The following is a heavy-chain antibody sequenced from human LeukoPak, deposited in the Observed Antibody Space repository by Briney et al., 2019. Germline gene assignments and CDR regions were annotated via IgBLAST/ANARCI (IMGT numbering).Heavy chain of an antibody. CDR1: GGSFSDYY. V-gene: IGHV4-34*01. Sequence: PSETLSLTFAVYGGSFSDYYWSWIRQPPGKGLEWIGEINHSGSTNYNPSLKSRVSISVDTSKNQFSLKLSSVTAADTAVYYCARLRLPGIAAVMAHRRGRFDPWGQGTLVTVSS. CDR2: INHSGST. CDR3: ARLRLPGIAAVMAHRRGRFDP. J-gene: IGHJ5*02. D-gene: IGHD6-13*01.